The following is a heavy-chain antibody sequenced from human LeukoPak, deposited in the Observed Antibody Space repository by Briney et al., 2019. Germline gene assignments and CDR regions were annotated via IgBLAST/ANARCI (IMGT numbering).Heavy chain of an antibody. CDR1: GFTFSSYS. Sequence: PGGSLRLSCAASGFTFSSYSMNWVRQAPGKGLEWASYISSSSTIYYADSVKGRFTISRDNAKNSLYLQMNSLRDEDTAVYYCARVTYYYDSSGYYQVIDYWGQGTLVTVSS. CDR2: ISSSSTI. D-gene: IGHD3-22*01. J-gene: IGHJ4*02. CDR3: ARVTYYYDSSGYYQVIDY. V-gene: IGHV3-48*02.